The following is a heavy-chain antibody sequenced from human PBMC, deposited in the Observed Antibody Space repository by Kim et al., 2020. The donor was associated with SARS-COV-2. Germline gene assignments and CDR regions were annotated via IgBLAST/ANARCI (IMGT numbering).Heavy chain of an antibody. CDR3: ARETAGRLHTRYGLHRNWYFDL. CDR1: GGSFSGYY. Sequence: SETLSLTCAVYGGSFSGYYWSWIRQPPGKGLEWIGEINHSGSTNYNPSLKSRVTISVDTSKNQFSLKLSSVTAADTAVYYCARETAGRLHTRYGLHRNWYFDLWGRGTLVTVSS. D-gene: IGHD4-17*01. V-gene: IGHV4-34*01. CDR2: INHSGST. J-gene: IGHJ2*01.